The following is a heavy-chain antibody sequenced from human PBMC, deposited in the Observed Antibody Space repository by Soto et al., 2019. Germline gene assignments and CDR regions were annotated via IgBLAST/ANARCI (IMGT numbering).Heavy chain of an antibody. J-gene: IGHJ6*02. Sequence: QVQLQESGPGLVKPSETLSLTCTVSGGSVSSGSYYWSWIRQPPGKGLEWIGYIYYSGSTNYNPPLKSRVTISVDTSKNQFSLKLSSVTAADTAVYYCARDWVGRYDSSGYQYYYGMDVWGQGTTVTVSS. CDR3: ARDWVGRYDSSGYQYYYGMDV. CDR2: IYYSGST. CDR1: GGSVSSGSYY. V-gene: IGHV4-61*01. D-gene: IGHD3-22*01.